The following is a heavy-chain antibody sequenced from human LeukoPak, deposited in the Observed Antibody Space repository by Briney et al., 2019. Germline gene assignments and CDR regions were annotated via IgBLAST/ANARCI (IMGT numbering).Heavy chain of an antibody. V-gene: IGHV4-31*03. D-gene: IGHD2-15*01. J-gene: IGHJ4*02. CDR2: IYYSGST. Sequence: PSQNLSLTCTVSGGSVISSGGYYWSWIRQHPGKGLEWIGYIYYSGSTYYNPSLKSRVTISVDTSKNQFSLKLSSVTAADTAVYYCAAMPHLGYCSGGSCPIDYWGQGTLVTVSS. CDR3: AAMPHLGYCSGGSCPIDY. CDR1: GGSVISSGGYY.